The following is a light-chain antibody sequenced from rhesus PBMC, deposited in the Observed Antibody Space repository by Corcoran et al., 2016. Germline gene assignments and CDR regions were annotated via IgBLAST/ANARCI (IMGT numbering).Light chain of an antibody. CDR3: QQGHSTPLT. CDR1: QGIGNA. Sequence: DIQMSQSPSSLSASVGDKVTITCRASQGIGNALAWYQTKPGRAPKALIYTASNLQSWVPSRFSGSRSGTDFPLTISGLQPEDFATYYCQQGHSTPLTFGGGTNVELK. CDR2: TAS. V-gene: IGKV1-33*02. J-gene: IGKJ4*01.